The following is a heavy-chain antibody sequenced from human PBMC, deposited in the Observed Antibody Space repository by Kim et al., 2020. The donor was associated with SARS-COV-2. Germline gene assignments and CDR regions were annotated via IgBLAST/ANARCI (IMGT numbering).Heavy chain of an antibody. CDR3: AKVLGFHYGSGSLGYFDF. Sequence: KDRFTTSKENSKNTLYLQMNSLRAEDTALYYCAKVLGFHYGSGSLGYFDFWGQGTLVTVSS. D-gene: IGHD3-10*01. V-gene: IGHV3-23*01. J-gene: IGHJ4*02.